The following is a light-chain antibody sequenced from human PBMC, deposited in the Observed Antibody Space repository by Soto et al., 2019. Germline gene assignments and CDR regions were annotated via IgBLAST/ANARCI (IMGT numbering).Light chain of an antibody. V-gene: IGKV1-12*01. Sequence: DIQMTQSPSSLSASVGDRVTITCQASQDISNYLNWYQQKPGKAPKLLIYAASSLQSGVPSRFSGSGSGTDFTLTISSLQPEDFATYYCQQTSSFPLTFGGGTKVDIK. J-gene: IGKJ4*01. CDR1: QDISNY. CDR3: QQTSSFPLT. CDR2: AAS.